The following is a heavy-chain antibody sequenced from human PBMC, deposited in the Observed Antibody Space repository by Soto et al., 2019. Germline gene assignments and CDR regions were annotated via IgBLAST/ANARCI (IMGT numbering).Heavy chain of an antibody. CDR1: GFTFNHYW. CDR3: VSGRAFGD. V-gene: IGHV3-7*01. D-gene: IGHD6-19*01. CDR2: IKQDGSDK. J-gene: IGHJ4*02. Sequence: EVQLVESGGGLVQPGGSLRLSCTVSGFTFNHYWMNWVRQAPGKGLEWLANIKQDGSDKYYVDSVKGRFTISRDNAKNSLELQMNSLRAETTAVSYCVSGRAFGDWGQGTLVTVSS.